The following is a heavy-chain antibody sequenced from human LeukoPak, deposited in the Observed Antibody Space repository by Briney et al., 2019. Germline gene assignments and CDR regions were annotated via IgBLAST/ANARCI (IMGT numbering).Heavy chain of an antibody. CDR1: GGSFSGYY. J-gene: IGHJ4*02. CDR3: ARDPEVAYYFDY. V-gene: IGHV4-34*01. Sequence: SETLSLTCAVYGGSFSGYYWSWIRQPPGKGLEWIGEINHSGSTNYNPSPKSRVTISVDTSKNQFSLKLSSVTAADTAVYYCARDPEVAYYFDYWGQGTLVTVSS. D-gene: IGHD2-15*01. CDR2: INHSGST.